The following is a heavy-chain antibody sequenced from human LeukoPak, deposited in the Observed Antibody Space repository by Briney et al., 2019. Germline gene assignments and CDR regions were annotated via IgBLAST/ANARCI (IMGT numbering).Heavy chain of an antibody. V-gene: IGHV1-18*01. J-gene: IGHJ4*02. CDR2: ISAYNGNT. CDR1: GYSFTSYA. D-gene: IGHD4-23*01. Sequence: ASVKVSCKASGYSFTSYAINWVRQAPGRGLEWMGWISAYNGNTHYAQNFQDRVTMTQDTSTSTAYMELRSLRSDDTAVYYCARGGPYGGNKGFDYGGREPRVPVPS. CDR3: ARGGPYGGNKGFDY.